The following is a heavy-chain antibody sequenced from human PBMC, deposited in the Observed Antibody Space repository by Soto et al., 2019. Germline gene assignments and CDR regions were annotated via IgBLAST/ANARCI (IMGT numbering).Heavy chain of an antibody. J-gene: IGHJ4*02. D-gene: IGHD2-15*01. Sequence: LRLSCAASGFTFSSYAMHWVRQAPGKGLEWVAVISYDGSNKYYADSVKGRFTISRDNSKNTLYLQMNSLRAEDTAVYYCAREEVVVVVAATPIDYWGQGTLVTVSS. CDR3: AREEVVVVVAATPIDY. V-gene: IGHV3-30-3*01. CDR2: ISYDGSNK. CDR1: GFTFSSYA.